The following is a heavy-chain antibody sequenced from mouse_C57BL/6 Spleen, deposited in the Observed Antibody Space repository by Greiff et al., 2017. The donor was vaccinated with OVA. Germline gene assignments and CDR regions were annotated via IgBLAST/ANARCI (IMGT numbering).Heavy chain of an antibody. CDR3: ARVTTVVAHWYFDV. D-gene: IGHD1-1*01. Sequence: VKLQQPGAELVKPGASVKLSCKASGYTFTSYWMQWVKQRPGQGLEWIGEIDPSDSYTNYNQKFKGKATLTVDTSSSTAYMQLSSLTSEDSAVYYCARVTTVVAHWYFDVWGTGTTVTVSS. V-gene: IGHV1-50*01. CDR1: GYTFTSYW. CDR2: IDPSDSYT. J-gene: IGHJ1*03.